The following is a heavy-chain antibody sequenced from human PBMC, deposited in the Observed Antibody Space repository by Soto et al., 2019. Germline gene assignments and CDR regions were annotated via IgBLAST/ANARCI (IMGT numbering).Heavy chain of an antibody. J-gene: IGHJ4*02. Sequence: QVQLVQSGAEVKKPGSSVKVSCKASGGTFSSYAISWVRQAPGQGLEWMGGIIPSFGTANYAQKFQGRVTITADESTSTVYMELRSLRSEDTAVYYCARDRYGYSSSPTSDFDYWGQGTLVTVSS. D-gene: IGHD6-6*01. CDR3: ARDRYGYSSSPTSDFDY. CDR1: GGTFSSYA. CDR2: IIPSFGTA. V-gene: IGHV1-69*12.